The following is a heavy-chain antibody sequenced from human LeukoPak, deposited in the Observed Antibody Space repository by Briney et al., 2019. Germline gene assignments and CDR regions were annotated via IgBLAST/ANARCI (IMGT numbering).Heavy chain of an antibody. Sequence: HPGGSLRLSCVASGFTFTGHSMHWVRQAPGKGLEWVAVVANDEKTTFYADSLKGRFTVSRDNSKNTVYLQMNSLRDEDTAVYYCAREKQGGSTPFDYWGQGSLVTVSP. J-gene: IGHJ4*02. D-gene: IGHD2-15*01. CDR1: GFTFTGHS. CDR2: VANDEKTT. CDR3: AREKQGGSTPFDY. V-gene: IGHV3-30*03.